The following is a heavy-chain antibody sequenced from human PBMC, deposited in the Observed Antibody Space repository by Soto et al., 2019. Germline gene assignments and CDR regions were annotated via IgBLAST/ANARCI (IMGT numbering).Heavy chain of an antibody. Sequence: QVQLQQWGAGLLKPSETLSLTSAVSGGSFSGSYWSWIRQTPGKGLEWIGEINPSGSTNYTPSLKRRVTISVDTSKNQFSMKMSSVTAADTAVYYCASGPYCSGPSCQGNYYYMDVWGKGAT. J-gene: IGHJ6*03. D-gene: IGHD2-15*01. CDR3: ASGPYCSGPSCQGNYYYMDV. CDR2: INPSGST. CDR1: GGSFSGSY. V-gene: IGHV4-34*01.